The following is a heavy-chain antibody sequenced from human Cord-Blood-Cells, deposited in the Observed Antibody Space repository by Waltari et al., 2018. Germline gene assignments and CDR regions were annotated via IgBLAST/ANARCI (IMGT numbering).Heavy chain of an antibody. CDR3: AGPEGGSAGCFDL. D-gene: IGHD3-16*01. CDR1: GGSISSSSYY. CDR2: IYYSGAT. V-gene: IGHV4-39*01. Sequence: QLQLQESGPGLVKPSETLSLTCTVSGGSISSSSYYWGWIRQPPGKGLEWIGSIYYSGATYSNPSLKSRVTISVDTSKNQFSLRLSSVTAADTAVYYCAGPEGGSAGCFDLWGRGTLVTVSS. J-gene: IGHJ2*01.